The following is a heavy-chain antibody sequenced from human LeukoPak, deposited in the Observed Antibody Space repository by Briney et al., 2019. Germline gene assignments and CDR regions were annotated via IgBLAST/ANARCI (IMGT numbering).Heavy chain of an antibody. Sequence: SETLSLTCTVSGGSISSGGYYWSWIRQHPGKGLEWIGYIYYSGSTYYNPSLKSRVTISVDTSKNQFSLKLSSVTAADTAVYYCARGPDYGDYSVYYYGMDVWGQGTTVTVSS. CDR3: ARGPDYGDYSVYYYGMDV. V-gene: IGHV4-31*03. CDR2: IYYSGST. CDR1: GGSISSGGYY. D-gene: IGHD4-17*01. J-gene: IGHJ6*02.